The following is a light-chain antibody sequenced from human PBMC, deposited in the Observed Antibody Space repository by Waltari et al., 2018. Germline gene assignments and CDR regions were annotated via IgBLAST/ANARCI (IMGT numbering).Light chain of an antibody. J-gene: IGKJ2*01. Sequence: SVRASNNVGNCLSWYQQKPGQAPRMIISKASTRQSGVPNHFSGSGSGTHFTLTISSLRGDDVAVYYCLQNSAPPVTFGQGTNVE. CDR3: LQNSAPPVT. V-gene: IGKV4-1*01. CDR1: SVRASNNVGNC. CDR2: KAS.